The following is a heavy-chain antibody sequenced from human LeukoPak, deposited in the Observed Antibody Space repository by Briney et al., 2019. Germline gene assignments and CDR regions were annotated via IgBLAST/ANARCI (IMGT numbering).Heavy chain of an antibody. J-gene: IGHJ4*02. CDR3: AKGANGHSFDY. CDR1: GYSFIRYW. Sequence: HGESLKISCKGSGYSFIRYWIGWVRQMPGKGLEWMEIIYPGDSDTRYSPSFQGQVTISADKSSSTTYLQWSSLAASDTALYYCAKGANGHSFDYWGQGTPVTVSS. D-gene: IGHD2-8*01. CDR2: IYPGDSDT. V-gene: IGHV5-51*01.